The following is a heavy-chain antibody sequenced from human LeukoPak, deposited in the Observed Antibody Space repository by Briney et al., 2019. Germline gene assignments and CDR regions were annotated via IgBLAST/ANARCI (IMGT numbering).Heavy chain of an antibody. CDR1: GFTFSNYW. CDR3: ARGADTGYSSDS. CDR2: INSDARST. J-gene: IGHJ5*02. Sequence: TGGPLRLSCAASGFTFSNYWMHWVRQAPGKGLVWVSRINSDARSTSYADSVKGRFTISRDNAKNTLYLQMNSLRAEDTAVYYCARGADTGYSSDSWGQGTLVTVSS. V-gene: IGHV3-74*01. D-gene: IGHD6-19*01.